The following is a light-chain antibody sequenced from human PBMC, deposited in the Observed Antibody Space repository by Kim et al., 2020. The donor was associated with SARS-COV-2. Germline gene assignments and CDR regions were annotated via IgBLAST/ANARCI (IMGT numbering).Light chain of an antibody. CDR2: KDS. V-gene: IGLV3-27*01. J-gene: IGLJ3*02. CDR1: LLAKKY. CDR3: YSVVDNNLV. Sequence: SYELTQPSSESVSPGQTATITCSGDLLAKKYARWFQQKPGQAPVVVIYKDSERPSGIPERFSGSSSGTTVTLTISGAQVEDEADYYCYSVVDNNLVFGGG.